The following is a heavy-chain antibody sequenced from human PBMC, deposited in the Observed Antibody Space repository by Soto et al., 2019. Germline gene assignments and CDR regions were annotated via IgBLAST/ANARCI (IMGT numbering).Heavy chain of an antibody. J-gene: IGHJ6*02. CDR1: GGSISSGDYY. V-gene: IGHV4-30-4*01. Sequence: SETLSLTCTVSGGSISSGDYYWSWIRQPPGKGLEWIGYIYYSGSTYYNPSLKSRVTISVDTSKNQFSLKLSSVTAADTAVYYCAREGGWLRSSDLYYYGMDVWGQGTTVTVSS. D-gene: IGHD5-12*01. CDR3: AREGGWLRSSDLYYYGMDV. CDR2: IYYSGST.